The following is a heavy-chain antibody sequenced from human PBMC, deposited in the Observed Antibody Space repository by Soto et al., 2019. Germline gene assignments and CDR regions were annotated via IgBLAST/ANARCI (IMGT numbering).Heavy chain of an antibody. CDR3: ARNRVLTGVGLNWFDP. Sequence: ASVKVSCKASGYTFTGYYMHWVRQAPGQGLEWMGWINPNSGGTNYAQKFQGRVTMTRDTSISTAYMELSRLRSDDTAVYYCARNRVLTGVGLNWFDPWGQGTLVTVSS. CDR1: GYTFTGYY. CDR2: INPNSGGT. J-gene: IGHJ5*02. D-gene: IGHD3-9*01. V-gene: IGHV1-2*02.